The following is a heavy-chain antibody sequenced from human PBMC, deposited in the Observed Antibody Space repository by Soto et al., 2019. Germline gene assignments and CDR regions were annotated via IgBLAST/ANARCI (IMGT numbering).Heavy chain of an antibody. J-gene: IGHJ6*02. V-gene: IGHV4-59*01. CDR1: GGSISSYY. CDR3: ARTTVTPDYYYYGMDV. Sequence: PSETLSLTCTVSGGSISSYYWSWIRQPPGKGLEWIGYIYYSGSTNHNPSLKSRVTISVDTSKNQFSLKLSSVTAADTAVYYCARTTVTPDYYYYGMDVWGQGTTVTVSS. CDR2: IYYSGST. D-gene: IGHD4-4*01.